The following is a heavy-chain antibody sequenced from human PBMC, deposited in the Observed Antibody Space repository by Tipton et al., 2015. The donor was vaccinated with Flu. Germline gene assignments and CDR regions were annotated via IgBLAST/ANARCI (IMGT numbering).Heavy chain of an antibody. D-gene: IGHD6-19*01. V-gene: IGHV4-59*01. J-gene: IGHJ4*02. CDR1: GDSMRSFC. Sequence: TLSLTCNVSGDSMRSFCWSWIRQSPGKGLEWIGYVLYGGSTNYNPSHKSRGTISMVTSKKQFSLTLSSVSAADTATYYCARDSSGWYVFDYWGQGTPVTVSS. CDR3: ARDSSGWYVFDY. CDR2: VLYGGST.